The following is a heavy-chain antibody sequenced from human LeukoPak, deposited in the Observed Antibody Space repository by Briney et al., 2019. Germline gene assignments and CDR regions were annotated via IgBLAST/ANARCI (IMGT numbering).Heavy chain of an antibody. CDR2: IYYSGST. CDR3: ARGDAIDLGVGKVDY. CDR1: GASLSSMNYY. V-gene: IGHV4-39*07. Sequence: PSETLSLTCSVSGASLSSMNYYWSWIRQSPGKGLEWIGSIYYSGSTYYNPSLKSRVTISVDRSKNQFSLKLSSMTAADTAVYYCARGDAIDLGVGKVDYWGQGTLVTVSS. D-gene: IGHD3-3*01. J-gene: IGHJ4*02.